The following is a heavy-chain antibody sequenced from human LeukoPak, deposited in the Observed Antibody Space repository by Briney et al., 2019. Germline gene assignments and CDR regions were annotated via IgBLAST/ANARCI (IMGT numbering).Heavy chain of an antibody. CDR1: GFTFTSYW. D-gene: IGHD3-10*01. CDR2: INNDGSST. Sequence: GGSLRLSCTASGFTFTSYWMQWVRQAPGKGLVWVSCINNDGSSTNYADSVKGRFTISRDNAKNSLYLQMNSLRAEDTAVYYCARDSSYYGSGSYLGYWGQGTLVTVSS. CDR3: ARDSSYYGSGSYLGY. J-gene: IGHJ4*02. V-gene: IGHV3-74*01.